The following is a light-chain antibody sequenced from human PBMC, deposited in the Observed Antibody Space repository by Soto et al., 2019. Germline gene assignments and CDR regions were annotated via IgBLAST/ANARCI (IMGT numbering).Light chain of an antibody. J-gene: IGKJ5*01. CDR2: GAS. CDR1: QDISSW. Sequence: DIQMTHSPSSVSASVGDRVTSTCRASQDISSWLAWYQQKPGKAPKLLIYGASDLQRGVPSRFGGSGFGTDFTLTISSLHPEDFATYYCQKANSFPINFGQGTRLAIK. V-gene: IGKV1-12*01. CDR3: QKANSFPIN.